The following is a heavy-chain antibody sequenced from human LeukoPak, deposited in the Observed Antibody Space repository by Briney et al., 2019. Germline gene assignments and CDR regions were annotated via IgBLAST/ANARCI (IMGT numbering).Heavy chain of an antibody. Sequence: GGSLRLSCAASGFTFSSYSMNWVRQAPGKGLEWVSSISSSSSYIYYADSVKGRFTISRDNAKNSLYLQMNSLRAEDTAVYYRAREHGSGSYIDYWGQGTLVTVSS. D-gene: IGHD3-10*01. CDR1: GFTFSSYS. V-gene: IGHV3-21*01. J-gene: IGHJ4*02. CDR3: AREHGSGSYIDY. CDR2: ISSSSSYI.